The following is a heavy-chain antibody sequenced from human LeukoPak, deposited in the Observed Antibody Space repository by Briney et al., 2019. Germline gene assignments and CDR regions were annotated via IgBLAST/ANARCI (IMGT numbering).Heavy chain of an antibody. Sequence: SETLSLTCTVSGGSVSSGSYYWSWIRQPPGKGLEWIGYIYYSGSTNYNPSLKSRVTISVDTSKNQFSLKLSSVTAADTAAYYCAREKVYYDFWSGYPDYWGQGTLVTVSS. CDR1: GGSVSSGSYY. CDR2: IYYSGST. J-gene: IGHJ4*02. CDR3: AREKVYYDFWSGYPDY. D-gene: IGHD3-3*01. V-gene: IGHV4-61*01.